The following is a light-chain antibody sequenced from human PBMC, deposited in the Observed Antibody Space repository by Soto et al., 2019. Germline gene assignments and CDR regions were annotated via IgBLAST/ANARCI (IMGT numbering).Light chain of an antibody. Sequence: DLVMVQSPSALSASVGDTVTITCRASQKSSPWLAWYQQKPGQAPKLLMYDVSSLKRGVPSRFSGSGSGTEFTLTISSLQPDDFATYYCQQYNDYSATFGQGTKVDIK. J-gene: IGKJ1*01. CDR2: DVS. V-gene: IGKV1-5*01. CDR1: QKSSPW. CDR3: QQYNDYSAT.